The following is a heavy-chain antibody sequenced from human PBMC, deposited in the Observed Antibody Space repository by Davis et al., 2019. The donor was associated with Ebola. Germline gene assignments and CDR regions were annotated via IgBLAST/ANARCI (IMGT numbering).Heavy chain of an antibody. CDR2: ISGTTNNV. CDR3: ARANFFDY. J-gene: IGHJ4*02. Sequence: GGSLRLSCAASGFTFSSYGMTWVRQAPGKGLEWVAYISGTTNNVYYPDPVRGRFTISRDNAKSSVYLQMSSLRSEDTAFYYCARANFFDYWGQGSLVIVSS. V-gene: IGHV3-48*01. CDR1: GFTFSSYG.